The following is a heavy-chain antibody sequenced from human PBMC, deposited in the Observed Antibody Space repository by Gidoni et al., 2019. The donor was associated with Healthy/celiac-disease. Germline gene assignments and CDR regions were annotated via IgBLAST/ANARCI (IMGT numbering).Heavy chain of an antibody. D-gene: IGHD1-26*01. CDR3: AKDLWDLGIADAFDI. CDR1: GFPFSSYA. Sequence: EVQLLESGGGLVQPGGSLRLSCAASGFPFSSYAMSWVRQAPGKGLEWVSAISGSGGSTYYADSVKGRFTISRDNSKKTLYLQMNSLRAEDTAVYYCAKDLWDLGIADAFDIWGQGTMVTVSS. V-gene: IGHV3-23*01. CDR2: ISGSGGST. J-gene: IGHJ3*02.